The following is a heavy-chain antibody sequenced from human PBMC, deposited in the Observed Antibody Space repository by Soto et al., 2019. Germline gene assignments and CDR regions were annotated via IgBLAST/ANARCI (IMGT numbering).Heavy chain of an antibody. J-gene: IGHJ1*01. CDR3: AKDVHYDIVTGIEYFHH. CDR2: ISGTGRVT. D-gene: IGHD3-9*01. Sequence: GGSLRLSCAASEFTFSSYAMSWVRQAPGKGLEWVSGISGTGRVTNYAESVKGRFTISRDNPRGTLFLQMNSLRPEDTAVYYCAKDVHYDIVTGIEYFHHWGQGTLVTVS. CDR1: EFTFSSYA. V-gene: IGHV3-23*01.